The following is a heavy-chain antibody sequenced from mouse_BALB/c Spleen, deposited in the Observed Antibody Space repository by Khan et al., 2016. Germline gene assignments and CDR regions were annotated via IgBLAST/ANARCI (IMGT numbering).Heavy chain of an antibody. CDR1: VFSLTSYG. CDR3: ARTTVSYAMDY. CDR2: IWAGGST. J-gene: IGHJ4*01. V-gene: IGHV2-9*02. Sequence: QVQLKESGPGLVAPSQSLSITCTVSVFSLTSYGVHWVRQPPGKGLEWLGVIWAGGSTNYNSALMSRLSISKDNSKSQVFLKMNSLQTDDTAMYYCARTTVSYAMDYWGQGTSVTVSS. D-gene: IGHD1-1*01.